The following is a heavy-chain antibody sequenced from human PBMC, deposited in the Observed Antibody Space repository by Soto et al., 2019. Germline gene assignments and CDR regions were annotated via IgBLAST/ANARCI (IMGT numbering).Heavy chain of an antibody. Sequence: SETLSLTCTVSGASMNSYHWSWIRQPAGKGLEWIGHIHSSGSTNYNPSLKSQVTMSVDTSKNQFSLRLMSLTAADTAVYYCARDQGVAAAGITWFDPWGQGSLVTVSS. CDR3: ARDQGVAAAGITWFDP. V-gene: IGHV4-4*07. CDR2: IHSSGST. D-gene: IGHD6-25*01. CDR1: GASMNSYH. J-gene: IGHJ5*02.